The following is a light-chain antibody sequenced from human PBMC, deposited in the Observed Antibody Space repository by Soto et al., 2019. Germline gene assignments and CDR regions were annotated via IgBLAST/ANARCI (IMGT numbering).Light chain of an antibody. CDR1: QSVSSSY. CDR2: GAS. J-gene: IGKJ3*01. CDR3: QQYGSSPLFT. Sequence: EIVLMQSPGTLSLSPGERATLSCRASQSVSSSYLAWYQQKPGQAPRLLMYGASSRATGIPDRFSGSGSGTDFTLTINRLEPEDFAVYYCQQYGSSPLFTFGPGTKVDIK. V-gene: IGKV3-20*01.